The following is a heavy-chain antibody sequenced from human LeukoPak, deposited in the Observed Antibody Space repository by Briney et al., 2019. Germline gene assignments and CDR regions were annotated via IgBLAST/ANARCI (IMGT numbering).Heavy chain of an antibody. J-gene: IGHJ4*02. Sequence: GRSLRLSCAASGFTFSSYAMHWVRQAPGKGLEWVALISYDGSKKYYADSVKGRFTISRDNSKNTLYLQMNSLRAEDTAVYYCARGGEPTFDYWGQGTLVTVSS. CDR3: ARGGEPTFDY. CDR2: ISYDGSKK. CDR1: GFTFSSYA. D-gene: IGHD2-21*01. V-gene: IGHV3-30-3*01.